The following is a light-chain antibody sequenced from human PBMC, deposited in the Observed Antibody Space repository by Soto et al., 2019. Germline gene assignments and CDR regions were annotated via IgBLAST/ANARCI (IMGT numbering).Light chain of an antibody. CDR2: ATS. Sequence: EIGLTQSPGTLSLSPGERATLSCRASQSVSRTYLAWYQQKPVQAPRLLIYATSSRATGIPDRFSGSGSGTDFTLTISRLEPKDFAVYYCQQYGRSGTFGQGTKVEIK. CDR3: QQYGRSGT. J-gene: IGKJ1*01. V-gene: IGKV3-20*01. CDR1: QSVSRTY.